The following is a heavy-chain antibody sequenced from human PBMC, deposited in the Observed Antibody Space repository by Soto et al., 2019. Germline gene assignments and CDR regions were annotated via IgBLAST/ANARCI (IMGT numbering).Heavy chain of an antibody. J-gene: IGHJ6*02. CDR3: AGAPNSVVFFGYYYGMDV. D-gene: IGHD3-22*01. V-gene: IGHV4-59*01. Sequence: SETLSLTCTVSGGSISSYYWSWIRQPPGKGLEWIGYIYYSGSTNYNPSLKSRVTISVDTSKNQFSLKLSSVTAADTAVYYCAGAPNSVVFFGYYYGMDVWGQGTTVTVSS. CDR2: IYYSGST. CDR1: GGSISSYY.